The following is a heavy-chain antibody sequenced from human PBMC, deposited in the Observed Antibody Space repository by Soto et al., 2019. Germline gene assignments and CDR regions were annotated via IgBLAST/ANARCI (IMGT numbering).Heavy chain of an antibody. CDR3: AKGSGGYRPYYFDF. CDR1: GFIFSDYA. Sequence: EVQLLDSGGGLVQPGGSLRLSCAASGFIFSDYAMSWVRQPPRKGLDWISAIGGGGITTYYADSVKGRFTISRDNSKNILYLEMNSLTVDDTAVYYCAKGSGGYRPYYFDFWGQGTPVTVSS. D-gene: IGHD3-22*01. J-gene: IGHJ4*02. V-gene: IGHV3-23*01. CDR2: IGGGGITT.